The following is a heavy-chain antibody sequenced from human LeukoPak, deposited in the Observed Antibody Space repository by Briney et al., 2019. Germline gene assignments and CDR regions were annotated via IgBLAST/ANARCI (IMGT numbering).Heavy chain of an antibody. D-gene: IGHD3-16*02. Sequence: GASVKVSCKASGYTFTGYYMHWVRQAPGQGLEWMGRINPNSGGTNYAQKFQGRATMTRDTSISTAYMELSRLRSDDTAVYYCARDRDYVWGSYRRNPFDYWGQGTLVTVSS. CDR2: INPNSGGT. J-gene: IGHJ4*02. CDR1: GYTFTGYY. V-gene: IGHV1-2*06. CDR3: ARDRDYVWGSYRRNPFDY.